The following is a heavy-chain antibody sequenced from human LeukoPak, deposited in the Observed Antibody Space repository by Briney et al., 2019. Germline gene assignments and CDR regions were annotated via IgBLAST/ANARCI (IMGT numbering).Heavy chain of an antibody. V-gene: IGHV4-34*01. CDR3: ARAVFWNGDYMDV. D-gene: IGHD3-3*01. CDR2: INHSGST. CDR1: GGSFSGYY. Sequence: SETLSLTCAVYGGSFSGYYWSWIRQPPGKGLEWIGEINHSGSTNYNPSLKSRVTISVDTSKNQFSLKLSSVTAADTAVYYCARAVFWNGDYMDVWGKGTTVTVSS. J-gene: IGHJ6*03.